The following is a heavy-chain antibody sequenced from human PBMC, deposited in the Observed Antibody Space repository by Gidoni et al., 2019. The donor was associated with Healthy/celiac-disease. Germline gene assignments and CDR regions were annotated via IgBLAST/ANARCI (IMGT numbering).Heavy chain of an antibody. Sequence: EVQLLESGGGLVQPGGSLRLSCAASGFTFSSYAMRWVRQAQGKGLEWVSAISGSGGSTYYADSVKGRFTISRDNSKNTRYLQMNSLRAEDTAVYYCAKDSSRAAAGPISDWGGQGTLVTVSS. CDR2: ISGSGGST. CDR3: AKDSSRAAAGPISDW. V-gene: IGHV3-23*01. CDR1: GFTFSSYA. J-gene: IGHJ4*02. D-gene: IGHD6-13*01.